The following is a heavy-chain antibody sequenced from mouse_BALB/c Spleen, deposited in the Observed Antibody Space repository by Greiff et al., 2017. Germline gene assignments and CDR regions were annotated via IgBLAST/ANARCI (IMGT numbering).Heavy chain of an antibody. CDR2: ISYDGSN. J-gene: IGHJ3*01. V-gene: IGHV3-6*02. Sequence: DVKLVESGPGLVKPSQSLSLTCSVTGYSITSGYYWNWIRQFPGNKLEWMGYISYDGSNNYNPSLKNRISITRDTSKNQFFLKLNSVTTEDTATYYCARGPLSTAFAYWGQGTLVTVSA. CDR1: GYSITSGYY. D-gene: IGHD1-2*01. CDR3: ARGPLSTAFAY.